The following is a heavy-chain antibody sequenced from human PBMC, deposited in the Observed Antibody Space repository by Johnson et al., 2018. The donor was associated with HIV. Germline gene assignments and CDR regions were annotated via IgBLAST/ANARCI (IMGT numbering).Heavy chain of an antibody. CDR2: IYSGGST. V-gene: IGHV3-66*02. CDR1: AFTVSSNY. J-gene: IGHJ3*02. CDR3: ARGGGLLDAFDI. Sequence: VQLVESGGGVVQPGRSLRLSCAASAFTVSSNYMSWVRQAPGKGLEWVSVIYSGGSTYSADSVKGRYTISRDNSKNTLYLQMNSLRAEDTAVYYCARGGGLLDAFDIWGQGTMVTVSS. D-gene: IGHD1-26*01.